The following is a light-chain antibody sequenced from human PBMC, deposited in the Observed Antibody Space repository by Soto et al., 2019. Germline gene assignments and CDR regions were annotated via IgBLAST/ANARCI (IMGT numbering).Light chain of an antibody. CDR1: QSFRGL. CDR3: QQRHMWPIT. Sequence: VLTQSPVTLSVSRGERATLSCMASQSFRGLLAWYQQKPGQAPRLLIYDAYNRATGIPPRFSGSGSGTDFTLTISSLEPEDSAVYYCQQRHMWPITFGQGTRLEI. J-gene: IGKJ5*01. V-gene: IGKV3-11*01. CDR2: DAY.